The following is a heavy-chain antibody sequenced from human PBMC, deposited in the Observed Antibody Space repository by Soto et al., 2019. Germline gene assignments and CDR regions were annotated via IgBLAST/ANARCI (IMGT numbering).Heavy chain of an antibody. D-gene: IGHD3-16*01. CDR3: ESLRFYYYYYGMDV. J-gene: IGHJ6*02. Sequence: SDPLSLTGTVSGFSSSSYYLSWIRQPPGKGLEWIGYINYSGSTNYNPSLKSRVTISVDTSKNQFSLKLSSVTAADTAVYYCESLRFYYYYYGMDVWGQGTTVTVSS. V-gene: IGHV4-59*12. CDR2: INYSGST. CDR1: GFSSSSYY.